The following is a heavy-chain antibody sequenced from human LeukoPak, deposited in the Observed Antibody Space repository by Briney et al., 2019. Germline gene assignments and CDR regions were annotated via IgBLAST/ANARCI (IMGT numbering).Heavy chain of an antibody. CDR1: GGSFSGYY. CDR2: IYTSGST. J-gene: IGHJ4*02. Sequence: SETLSLTCAVYGGSFSGYYWSWIRQPAGKGLEWIGRIYTSGSTNYNPSLKSRVTISVDTSKNQFSLKLSSVTAADTAVYYCARGGWGSWYYFDYWGQGTLVTVSS. D-gene: IGHD6-13*01. V-gene: IGHV4-59*10. CDR3: ARGGWGSWYYFDY.